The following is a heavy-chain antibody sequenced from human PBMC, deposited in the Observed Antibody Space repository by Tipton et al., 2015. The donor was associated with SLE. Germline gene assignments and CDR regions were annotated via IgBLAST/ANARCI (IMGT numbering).Heavy chain of an antibody. J-gene: IGHJ4*02. CDR1: GGSIRTSSFY. D-gene: IGHD6-13*01. CDR3: AREQLDYFFDS. Sequence: TLSLTCTVSGGSIRTSSFYWGWIRQPPGKGLEWVGSIYYSGTTYYNPSLKSRVTISLDTSKKHFSLKLTSVTAADTAMYYCAREQLDYFFDSWGQGTLVTVSS. V-gene: IGHV4-39*07. CDR2: IYYSGTT.